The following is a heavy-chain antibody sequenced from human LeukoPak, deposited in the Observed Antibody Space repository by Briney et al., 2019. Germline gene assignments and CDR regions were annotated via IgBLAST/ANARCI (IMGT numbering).Heavy chain of an antibody. J-gene: IGHJ3*02. CDR3: AGGSRGWYQGAFDI. CDR1: GFTFDDYG. CDR2: INWNGGST. D-gene: IGHD6-19*01. Sequence: GGSLRLSCAASGFTFDDYGMSWVRQGPGKGLEWVSGINWNGGSTGYADSVKGRFTISRDNAKNSLYLQMNSLRAEDTALYYCAGGSRGWYQGAFDIWGQGTMVTVSS. V-gene: IGHV3-20*04.